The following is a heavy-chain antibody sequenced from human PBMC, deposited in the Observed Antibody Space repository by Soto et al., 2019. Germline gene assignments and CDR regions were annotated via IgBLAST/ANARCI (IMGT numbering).Heavy chain of an antibody. V-gene: IGHV1-69*01. Sequence: QVQLVQSGAEVKKPGSSVKVSCKVSGGTFSSHSINWVRQAPGQGPEWMGGINPIFGTENYAQKFQGRVTIPADESTSTAYMELSSLTSEDTALYYCSTSVYFSTTRGYYYYGLDVWGQGTTVIVSS. CDR3: STSVYFSTTRGYYYYGLDV. CDR2: INPIFGTE. CDR1: GGTFSSHS. D-gene: IGHD2-2*01. J-gene: IGHJ6*02.